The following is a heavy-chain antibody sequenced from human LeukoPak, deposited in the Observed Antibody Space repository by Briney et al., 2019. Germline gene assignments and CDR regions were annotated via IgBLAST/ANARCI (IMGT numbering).Heavy chain of an antibody. J-gene: IGHJ4*02. CDR2: IDWDDDK. V-gene: IGHV2-70*11. CDR1: GFSLSTSGVC. D-gene: IGHD2-2*01. Sequence: SGPALVKPTQTLTLTCTFSGFSLSTSGVCVSWIRQPPGKALEWLARIDWDDDKYYSTSLKTRLTISKDTSRNQVVLTMTNMDPEDTATYYCARTTSSTSFNFDYWGQGTLVTVSS. CDR3: ARTTSSTSFNFDY.